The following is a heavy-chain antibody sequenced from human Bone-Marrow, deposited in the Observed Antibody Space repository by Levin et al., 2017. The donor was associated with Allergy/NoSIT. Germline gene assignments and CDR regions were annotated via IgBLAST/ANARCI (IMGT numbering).Heavy chain of an antibody. J-gene: IGHJ4*02. CDR3: ATSHWEIEAYCGGDCYSIMDY. D-gene: IGHD2-21*02. Sequence: SVKVSCKASGGTFSSYAISWVRQAPGQGLEWMGRIIPILGIANYAQKFQGRVTITADKSTSTAYMELSSLRSEDTAVYYCATSHWEIEAYCGGDCYSIMDYWGQGTLVTVSS. CDR2: IIPILGIA. CDR1: GGTFSSYA. V-gene: IGHV1-69*04.